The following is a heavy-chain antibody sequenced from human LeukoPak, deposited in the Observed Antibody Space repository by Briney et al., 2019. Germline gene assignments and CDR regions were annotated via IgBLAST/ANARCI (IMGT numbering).Heavy chain of an antibody. CDR1: GFTFSSYG. D-gene: IGHD3-22*01. Sequence: GRSQRLSCAASGFTFSSYGMHWVRQAPGKGLEWVSYISSSGSTINYADSVKGRFTISRDNAKNSLYLQMSSLRAEDTAVYYCASFYDRTGRDYWGQGTRVPVLS. J-gene: IGHJ4*02. CDR2: ISSSGSTI. CDR3: ASFYDRTGRDY. V-gene: IGHV3-48*04.